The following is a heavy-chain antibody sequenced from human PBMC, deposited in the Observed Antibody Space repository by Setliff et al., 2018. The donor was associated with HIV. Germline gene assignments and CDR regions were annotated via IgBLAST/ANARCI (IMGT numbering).Heavy chain of an antibody. D-gene: IGHD2-2*01. CDR2: IYGGGST. CDR3: ARRAVQDGSVTSSNWFES. V-gene: IGHV4-4*09. Sequence: SETLSLTCAVSGDSIGTYSWHWVRQPPGKGLEWIGYIYGGGSTGYNPSLTSRVTMSADTPNNRFALKLSSVTAADTAVYYCARRAVQDGSVTSSNWFESWGQGTLVTVSS. CDR1: GDSIGTYS. J-gene: IGHJ5*01.